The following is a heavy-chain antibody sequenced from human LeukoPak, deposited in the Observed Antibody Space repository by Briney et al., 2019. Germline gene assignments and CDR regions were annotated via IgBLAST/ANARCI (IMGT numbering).Heavy chain of an antibody. D-gene: IGHD2-2*01. Sequence: SETLSLTCSVSGYSISTGYYWVWIRQSPGKGLEWIGSIYRSGSTNYNPSLKSRVTISVDTSNNQFSLKVSSVTAADTAVYYCARGDCSSTICYSPMDVWGKGTTVTVSS. V-gene: IGHV4-38-2*02. CDR2: IYRSGST. J-gene: IGHJ6*03. CDR1: GYSISTGYY. CDR3: ARGDCSSTICYSPMDV.